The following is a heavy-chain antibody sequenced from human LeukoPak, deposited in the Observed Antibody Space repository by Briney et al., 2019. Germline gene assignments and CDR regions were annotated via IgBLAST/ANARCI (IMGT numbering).Heavy chain of an antibody. D-gene: IGHD6-13*01. J-gene: IGHJ2*01. CDR1: GGSISSSNW. CDR3: ARVYYSSSYDYWYFDL. V-gene: IGHV4-4*02. Sequence: PSETLSLTCAVSGGSISSSNWWSWVRQPPGKGLAWIGEIYHSGSTNYNPSLKSRVTISVDTSKNQFSLKLSSVTAADTAVYYCARVYYSSSYDYWYFDLWGRGTLVTVSS. CDR2: IYHSGST.